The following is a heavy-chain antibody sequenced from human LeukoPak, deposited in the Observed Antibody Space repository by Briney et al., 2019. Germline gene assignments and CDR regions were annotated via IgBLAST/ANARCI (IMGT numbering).Heavy chain of an antibody. Sequence: GGSLRLSCAASGFTCSSYAMSWVRQAPGKGLEWVSAISGSGGSTYYADSVKGRFTISRDNSKNTLYLQMNSLRAENTAVYYCAKGVGIAAAGFDYWGQGTLVTVSS. CDR2: ISGSGGST. J-gene: IGHJ4*02. CDR1: GFTCSSYA. CDR3: AKGVGIAAAGFDY. D-gene: IGHD6-13*01. V-gene: IGHV3-23*01.